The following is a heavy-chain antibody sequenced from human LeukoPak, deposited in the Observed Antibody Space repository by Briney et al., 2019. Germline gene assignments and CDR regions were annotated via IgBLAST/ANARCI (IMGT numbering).Heavy chain of an antibody. CDR1: GFTFSSYA. Sequence: GGSLRLSCAASGFTFSSYAMHWVRQAPGKGLEWVSVISNDGSNKYYADSVKGRFTISRDNSKNTLYLQMNSLRAEDTAVYYCARDDRYCSSGSCFARCHIFDHWGEGTLVSVSS. V-gene: IGHV3-30*04. D-gene: IGHD2-15*01. CDR2: ISNDGSNK. J-gene: IGHJ4*02. CDR3: ARDDRYCSSGSCFARCHIFDH.